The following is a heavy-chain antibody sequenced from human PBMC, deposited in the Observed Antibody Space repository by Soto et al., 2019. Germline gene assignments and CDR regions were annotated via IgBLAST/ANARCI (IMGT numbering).Heavy chain of an antibody. CDR3: ATAARVMITFGGVIVTTSDAFDI. V-gene: IGHV1-8*01. J-gene: IGHJ3*02. CDR1: GYTFTSYD. CDR2: MNPNSGNT. Sequence: ASVKVSCKASGYTFTSYDINWVRQATGQGLEWMGWMNPNSGNTGYAQKFQGRVTMARNTSISTAYMELSSLRSEDTAVYYCATAARVMITFGGVIVTTSDAFDIWGQGTMVTV. D-gene: IGHD3-16*02.